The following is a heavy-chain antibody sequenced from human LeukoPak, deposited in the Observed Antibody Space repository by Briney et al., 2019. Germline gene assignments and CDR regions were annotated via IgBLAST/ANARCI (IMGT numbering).Heavy chain of an antibody. CDR3: ARPGGYYYYMDV. Sequence: PSQTLSLTCAVYGGSFSGYYWSWIRQPPGKRLEWIGEINHSGSTNYNPSLKSRVTISVDTAKNQFSLKLSSVTAADTAVYYCARPGGYYYYMDVWGKGTTVTISS. J-gene: IGHJ6*03. V-gene: IGHV4-34*01. D-gene: IGHD3-10*01. CDR2: INHSGST. CDR1: GGSFSGYY.